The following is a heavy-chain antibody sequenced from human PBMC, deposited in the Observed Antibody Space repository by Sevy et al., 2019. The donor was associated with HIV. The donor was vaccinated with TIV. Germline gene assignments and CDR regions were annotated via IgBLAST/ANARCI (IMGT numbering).Heavy chain of an antibody. CDR1: GYSISSDYY. CDR3: ARAIGTQVAGLYYFDY. J-gene: IGHJ4*02. V-gene: IGHV4-38-2*01. D-gene: IGHD6-19*01. Sequence: SETLSLTCAVSGYSISSDYYWGWIRQPPGKGLEWIGSIYHSGYSYYDPSLKSRVTISVDTSKNQFSLKLSSVTAADTAVYYCARAIGTQVAGLYYFDYWGQGTLVTVSS. CDR2: IYHSGYS.